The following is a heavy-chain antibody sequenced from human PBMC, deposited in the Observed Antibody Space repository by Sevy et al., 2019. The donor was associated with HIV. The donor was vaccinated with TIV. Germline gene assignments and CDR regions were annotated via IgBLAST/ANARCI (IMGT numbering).Heavy chain of an antibody. CDR2: FDPEDGRT. CDR1: GYTLTDFS. Sequence: ASVKVSCKLSGYTLTDFSMHWVRQAPGKGLEWVATFDPEDGRTIYAQKFQGRVTMTEDTSTDTAYMELNSLRSDDTAVYYCATTKDYYDSSGYPFDYWGQGTQDTVSS. D-gene: IGHD3-22*01. V-gene: IGHV1-24*01. J-gene: IGHJ4*02. CDR3: ATTKDYYDSSGYPFDY.